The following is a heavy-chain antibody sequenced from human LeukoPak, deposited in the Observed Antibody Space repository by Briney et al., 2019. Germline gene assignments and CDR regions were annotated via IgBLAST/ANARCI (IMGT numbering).Heavy chain of an antibody. CDR3: AKATYSGSFPYFDY. CDR2: LNSNGGAT. D-gene: IGHD1-26*01. CDR1: GFTFGSYA. J-gene: IGHJ4*02. V-gene: IGHV3-23*01. Sequence: GGSLRLSCAASGFTFGSYAMSWVRQAPGKGLEWVSSLNSNGGATYYSDSVKGRFTGSRDNSKNTLYLQMHSLRAEDTAVYYCAKATYSGSFPYFDYWGQGTLVTVSS.